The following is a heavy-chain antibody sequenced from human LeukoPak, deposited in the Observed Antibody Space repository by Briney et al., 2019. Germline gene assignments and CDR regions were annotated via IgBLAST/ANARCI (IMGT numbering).Heavy chain of an antibody. CDR3: ARDGIAAALPFDS. J-gene: IGHJ4*02. CDR1: GGSISSSNW. CDR2: IYHSGST. D-gene: IGHD6-13*01. V-gene: IGHV4-4*02. Sequence: PSGTLSLTCAVSGGSISSSNWWSWVRQPPGKGLEWIGEIYHSGSTNYKPSLKSRVTISVDKSKNQFSLKLSSVTAADTAVYYCARDGIAAALPFDSWGQGTLVTVSS.